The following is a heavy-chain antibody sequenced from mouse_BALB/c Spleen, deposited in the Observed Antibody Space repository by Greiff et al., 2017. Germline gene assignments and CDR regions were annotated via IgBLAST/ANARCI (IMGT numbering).Heavy chain of an antibody. Sequence: EVKLMESGPGLVKPSQSLSLTCSVTGYSITSGYYWNWIRQFPGNKLEWMGYISYDGSNNYNPSLKNRISITRDTSKNQFFLKLNSVTTEDTATYYCAIYYGYSYYFDYWGQGTTLTVSS. CDR3: AIYYGYSYYFDY. J-gene: IGHJ2*01. CDR1: GYSITSGYY. V-gene: IGHV3-6*02. D-gene: IGHD2-2*01. CDR2: ISYDGSN.